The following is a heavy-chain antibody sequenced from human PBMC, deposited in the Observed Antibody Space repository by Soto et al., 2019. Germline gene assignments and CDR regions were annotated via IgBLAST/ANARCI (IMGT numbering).Heavy chain of an antibody. CDR3: ARGGYYDSSGSRNYHYYGMNV. Sequence: ASVKVSCKASGYTFNSYGITWVRQAHGQGLEWLGWISPYSDDTKYAQKLQGRVTVTMDRSSRTVYMDLRSLRSNDTAIYYCARGGYYDSSGSRNYHYYGMNVWGQGTTVTVSS. V-gene: IGHV1-18*01. D-gene: IGHD3-22*01. CDR1: GYTFNSYG. J-gene: IGHJ6*02. CDR2: ISPYSDDT.